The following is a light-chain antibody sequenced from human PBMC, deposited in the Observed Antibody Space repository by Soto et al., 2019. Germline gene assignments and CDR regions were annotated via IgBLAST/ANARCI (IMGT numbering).Light chain of an antibody. J-gene: IGLJ2*01. CDR3: AAWDDSLNGVL. Sequence: QSVLTQPPSLSEAPSQRVTISCSGSSSNIGNNPVNWYQQLPGKAPKLLIYYDDLLPSGVSDRFSGSKSGTSASLAISGLQSEDEADYCCAAWDDSLNGVLFGGGTKLTVL. CDR1: SSNIGNNP. CDR2: YDD. V-gene: IGLV1-36*01.